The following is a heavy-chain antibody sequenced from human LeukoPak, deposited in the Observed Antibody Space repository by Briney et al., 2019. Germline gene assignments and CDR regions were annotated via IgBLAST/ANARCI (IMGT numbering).Heavy chain of an antibody. CDR1: GFTFSTYE. J-gene: IGHJ4*02. CDR2: ISSSVSPI. D-gene: IGHD3-16*02. Sequence: GGSLRLSCAASGFTFSTYEMNWVRQAQGKGREWVSYISSSVSPIFSADSVKRRFPISRHNATTSLYLQMNCLSAEDTAVYYCARDYPRITFGGVIVHYFDYWGQGTLVTVSS. CDR3: ARDYPRITFGGVIVHYFDY. V-gene: IGHV3-48*03.